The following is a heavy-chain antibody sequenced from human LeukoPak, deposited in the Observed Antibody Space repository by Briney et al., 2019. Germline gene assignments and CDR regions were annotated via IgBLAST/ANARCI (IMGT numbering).Heavy chain of an antibody. V-gene: IGHV3-15*01. CDR1: EFTLSNAW. Sequence: GGSLRLSCAASEFTLSNAWMNWVRQAPGKGLEWVGRIISKTAGETTHYAAPVKGRFTVSRDDSKNTLYLQMSSLKTEDTALYYCTASSGSDAFDIWGQGTMVTVSS. CDR3: TASSGSDAFDI. CDR2: IISKTAGETT. J-gene: IGHJ3*02. D-gene: IGHD3-22*01.